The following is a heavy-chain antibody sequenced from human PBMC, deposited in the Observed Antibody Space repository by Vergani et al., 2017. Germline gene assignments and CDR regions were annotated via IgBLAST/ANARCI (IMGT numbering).Heavy chain of an antibody. CDR2: ISSSSSYI. D-gene: IGHD1-14*01. Sequence: EVQLVESGGGLVKPGGSLRLSCAASGFTFSSYSMNWVRQAPGKGLEWVSSISSSSSYINYADSLKGRLTISRDNAKNSLYLQMNSLRAEDTAVYYCARYVGTGRTLDRHDYWGQGTLVTVSS. J-gene: IGHJ4*02. V-gene: IGHV3-21*01. CDR3: ARYVGTGRTLDRHDY. CDR1: GFTFSSYS.